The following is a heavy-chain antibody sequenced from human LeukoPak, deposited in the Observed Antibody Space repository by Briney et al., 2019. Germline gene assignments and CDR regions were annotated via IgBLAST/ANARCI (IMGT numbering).Heavy chain of an antibody. V-gene: IGHV3-74*01. CDR1: GFTFSSYW. CDR2: INSDGSST. D-gene: IGHD3-9*01. Sequence: GGSLRLSCAASGFTFSSYWMHWVRQAPGKGLVWVSRINSDGSSTSYADSVKGRFTISRDNAKNTLYLQMNSLRAEDTAVYYCAKDSRGLRYFDWLSNYYYYGMDVWGQGTTVTVSS. J-gene: IGHJ6*02. CDR3: AKDSRGLRYFDWLSNYYYYGMDV.